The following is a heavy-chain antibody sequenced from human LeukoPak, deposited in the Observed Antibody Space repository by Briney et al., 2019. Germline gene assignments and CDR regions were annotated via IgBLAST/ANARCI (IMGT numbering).Heavy chain of an antibody. J-gene: IGHJ4*02. CDR1: GGSFSGYY. D-gene: IGHD5-12*01. Sequence: SSETLSLTCAVYGGSFSGYYWSWIRQPPGKGLEWIGEINHSGSTNYNPSLKSRVTISVDTSKNQFSLKLSSVTAADTAVYYCARGRRGSIVATIFDYWGRGTLVTVSS. CDR2: INHSGST. CDR3: ARGRRGSIVATIFDY. V-gene: IGHV4-34*01.